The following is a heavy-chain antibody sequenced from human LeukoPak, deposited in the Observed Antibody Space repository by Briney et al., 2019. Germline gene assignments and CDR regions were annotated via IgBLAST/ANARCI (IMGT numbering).Heavy chain of an antibody. CDR1: GFTFSSYA. CDR2: ISYDGSNK. V-gene: IGHV3-30*04. J-gene: IGHJ4*02. Sequence: GGSLRLSCAASGFTFSSYAMHWVRQAPGKGLEWVAVISYDGSNKYYADSVKGRFTISRDNAKNSLYLQVNSLRAEDTAIYYCARGGDYGVKIDYWGQGTLVTVSS. D-gene: IGHD4-17*01. CDR3: ARGGDYGVKIDY.